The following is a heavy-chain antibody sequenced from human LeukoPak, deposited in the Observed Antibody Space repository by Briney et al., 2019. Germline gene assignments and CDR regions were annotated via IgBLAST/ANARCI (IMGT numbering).Heavy chain of an antibody. V-gene: IGHV3-23*01. J-gene: IGHJ6*02. CDR3: ASQKANFYDSSGDV. CDR1: GFTFSNAW. CDR2: ISGSSGNT. D-gene: IGHD3-22*01. Sequence: GGSLRLSCAASGFTFSNAWMSWVRQAPGKGLEWVSAISGSSGNTYYAGSVKGRFTIFRDNSKNMLYLQMNSLRAEDTALYYCASQKANFYDSSGDVWGQGTTVTVSS.